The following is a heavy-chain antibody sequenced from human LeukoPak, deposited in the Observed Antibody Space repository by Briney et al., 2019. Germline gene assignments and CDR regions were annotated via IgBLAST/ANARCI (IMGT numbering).Heavy chain of an antibody. D-gene: IGHD3-10*01. CDR1: GYTLTELS. CDR2: FDPEDGET. V-gene: IGHV1-24*01. Sequence: ASVKVSCKVSGYTLTELSMHWVRQAPGKGLEWMGGFDPEDGETIYAQKFQGRVTITADESTSTAYMELSSLRSEDTAVYYCARAPITMVRGVIFWFDPWGQGTLVTVSS. CDR3: ARAPITMVRGVIFWFDP. J-gene: IGHJ5*02.